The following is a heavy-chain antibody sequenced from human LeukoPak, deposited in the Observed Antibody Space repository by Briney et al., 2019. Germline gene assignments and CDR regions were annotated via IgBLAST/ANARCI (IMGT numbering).Heavy chain of an antibody. D-gene: IGHD4-17*01. Sequence: PSQTLSLTCTVSGGSISSGDYYWSWIRQPPGKGLEWIGYIYYSGSTYYNPSLKSRVTISVDTSKNQFSLKLSSVTAADTAVYYCARLPRHYGDYYFDYWGQGTLNTVSS. CDR2: IYYSGST. V-gene: IGHV4-30-4*01. CDR1: GGSISSGDYY. CDR3: ARLPRHYGDYYFDY. J-gene: IGHJ4*02.